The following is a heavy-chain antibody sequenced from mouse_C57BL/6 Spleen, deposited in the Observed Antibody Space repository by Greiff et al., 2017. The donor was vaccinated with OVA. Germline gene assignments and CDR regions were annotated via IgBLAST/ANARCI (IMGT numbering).Heavy chain of an antibody. V-gene: IGHV1-64*01. CDR2: IHPNSGST. CDR3: ARKEGMVTTGEFFDY. CDR1: GYTFTSYW. J-gene: IGHJ2*01. Sequence: QVQLKQPGAELVKPGASVKLSCKASGYTFTSYWMHWVKQRPGQGLEWIGMIHPNSGSTNYNEKFKSKATLTVDKSSSTAYMQLSSLTSEDSAVYYCARKEGMVTTGEFFDYWGQGTTLTVSS. D-gene: IGHD2-2*01.